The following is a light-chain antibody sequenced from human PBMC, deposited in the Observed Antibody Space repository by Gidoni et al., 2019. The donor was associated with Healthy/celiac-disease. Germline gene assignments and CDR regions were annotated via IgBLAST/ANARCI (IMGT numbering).Light chain of an antibody. CDR2: AAS. CDR3: QQLNSYPHT. Sequence: IQLTQSPSSLSASVGDRVTINCRASQGISSYLAWYQQKPGKAPKLLIYAASTLQSGVPSRFSGSGSGTDFTLTISSLQPEDFATYYCQQLNSYPHTFGQGTKLEIK. CDR1: QGISSY. J-gene: IGKJ2*01. V-gene: IGKV1-9*01.